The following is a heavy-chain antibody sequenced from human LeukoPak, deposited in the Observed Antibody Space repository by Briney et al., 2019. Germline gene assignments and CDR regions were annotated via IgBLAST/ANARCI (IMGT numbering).Heavy chain of an antibody. V-gene: IGHV3-23*01. CDR2: ISGSGGST. D-gene: IGHD2-15*01. CDR3: AKANVVAAMADWFDP. J-gene: IGHJ5*02. Sequence: GGSLRLSCAASGFTFSSYAMSWVRQAPGKGLEWVSAISGSGGSTYYADSVKGRFTISRDNSKNTLYLQMNSLRAEDTVVYYCAKANVVAAMADWFDPWGQGTLVTVSS. CDR1: GFTFSSYA.